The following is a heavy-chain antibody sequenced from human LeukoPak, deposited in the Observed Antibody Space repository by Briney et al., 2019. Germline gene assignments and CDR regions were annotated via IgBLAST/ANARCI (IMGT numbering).Heavy chain of an antibody. CDR2: INHSGST. D-gene: IGHD2-2*01. J-gene: IGHJ3*02. Sequence: SETLSLTCAVSGGSFSGYYWSWIRQPPGKGLEWIGEINHSGSTNYNPSLKSRVTISVDTSKNQFSLKLSSVTAADTAVYYCARRPKRRGIKGYCSSTSCYQTNAFDIWGQGTMVTVSS. V-gene: IGHV4-34*01. CDR1: GGSFSGYY. CDR3: ARRPKRRGIKGYCSSTSCYQTNAFDI.